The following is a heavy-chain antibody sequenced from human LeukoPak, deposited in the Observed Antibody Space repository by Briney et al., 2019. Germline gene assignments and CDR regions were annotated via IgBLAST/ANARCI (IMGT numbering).Heavy chain of an antibody. V-gene: IGHV3-74*01. Sequence: GGSLRLSCAASGFTFSGYWMHWVRQVPEKGLVLVSRIDNGGSGTTYADSVKGRFTISRDNSKNTVYLQMNSLRVEDTAVYYCARDSGDYWGQGTLVTVSS. CDR1: GFTFSGYW. CDR3: ARDSGDY. CDR2: IDNGGSGT. J-gene: IGHJ4*02.